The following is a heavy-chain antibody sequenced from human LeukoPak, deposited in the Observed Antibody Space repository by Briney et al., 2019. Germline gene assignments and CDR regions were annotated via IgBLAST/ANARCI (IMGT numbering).Heavy chain of an antibody. J-gene: IGHJ3*02. CDR3: ARDVVDNFYNNSVYYGRGVFDI. D-gene: IGHD3-22*01. CDR1: GGSVSNYY. Sequence: SETLSLTCTVSGGSVSNYYWSWIRQPPGKGLEWIGYIFYSGSTSYNPSLKSRVTISSDTSKNQFSLRLTSVTAADTAVYYCARDVVDNFYNNSVYYGRGVFDIWGQGTMVTVSS. CDR2: IFYSGST. V-gene: IGHV4-59*02.